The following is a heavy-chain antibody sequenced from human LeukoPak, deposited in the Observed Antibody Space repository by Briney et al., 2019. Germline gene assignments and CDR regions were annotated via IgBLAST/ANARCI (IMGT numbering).Heavy chain of an antibody. CDR3: ARDRHRGRAYYYDSSGYYGFDY. V-gene: IGHV1-18*01. J-gene: IGHJ4*02. D-gene: IGHD3-22*01. Sequence: ASVKVSCKASGYTFTSYGISWVRQAPGQGLEWMGWISAYNGNTNYAQKLQGRVTMTTDTSTSTAYMELRSLRSDDTAVYYCARDRHRGRAYYYDSSGYYGFDYWGQGTLVTVSS. CDR2: ISAYNGNT. CDR1: GYTFTSYG.